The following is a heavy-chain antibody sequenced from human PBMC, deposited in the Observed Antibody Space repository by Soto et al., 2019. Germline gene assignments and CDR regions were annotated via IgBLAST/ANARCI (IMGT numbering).Heavy chain of an antibody. CDR1: GFTFSSYS. CDR2: ISSSSSTI. J-gene: IGHJ6*02. Sequence: EVQLVESGGGLVQPGGSLRLSCAASGFTFSSYSMNWVRQAPGKGLEWVSYISSSSSTIYYADSVKGRFTISRDNAKNSLVLQKSSLRDEDAAVYYCAIVQGRTRKTFYYYGMDVWGQGTTVTVSS. V-gene: IGHV3-48*02. CDR3: AIVQGRTRKTFYYYGMDV. D-gene: IGHD3-10*01.